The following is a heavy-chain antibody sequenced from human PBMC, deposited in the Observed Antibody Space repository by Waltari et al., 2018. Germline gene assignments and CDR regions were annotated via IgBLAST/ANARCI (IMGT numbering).Heavy chain of an antibody. V-gene: IGHV4-4*02. D-gene: IGHD3-10*01. CDR3: ASYSFGSNYCDYYGMDV. CDR2: IYHSGST. CDR1: GGSISRSNW. Sequence: QVQLQESGPGLVKPSGTLSLTCAVPGGSISRSNWWSWVRQPPGKGLEWVGEIYHSGSTSCNPARKSRVTISGDKSKDQFSLKLSSVTGADRAVYYCASYSFGSNYCDYYGMDVWGQGTTVTVSS. J-gene: IGHJ6*02.